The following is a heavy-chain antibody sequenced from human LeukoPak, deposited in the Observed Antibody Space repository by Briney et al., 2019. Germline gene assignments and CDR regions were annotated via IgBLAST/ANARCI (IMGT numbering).Heavy chain of an antibody. CDR1: GGSFSGYY. CDR3: ARLASGSYGPLTPFDY. J-gene: IGHJ4*02. CDR2: IYSSGST. D-gene: IGHD1-26*01. V-gene: IGHV4-59*08. Sequence: SETLSLTCAVYGGSFSGYYWSWIRQPPGKGLEWIGYIYSSGSTNYNPSLKSRVTMSVDTSKNQFSLRLSSVTAADTAVYYSARLASGSYGPLTPFDYWGQGTLVTVSS.